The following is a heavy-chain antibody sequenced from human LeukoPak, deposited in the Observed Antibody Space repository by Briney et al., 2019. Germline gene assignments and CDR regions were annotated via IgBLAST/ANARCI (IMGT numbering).Heavy chain of an antibody. V-gene: IGHV4-59*08. D-gene: IGHD2-21*01. CDR2: IYYSGST. CDR3: ARRDYYYYGMDV. CDR1: GGSISSYY. Sequence: SETLSLTCTVSGGSISSYYWSWIRQPPGKGLEWIGYIYYSGSTNYNPSLKSRVTISVDTSKNLFSLKLSSVTAADTAVYYCARRDYYYYGMDVWGQGTTVTVSS. J-gene: IGHJ6*02.